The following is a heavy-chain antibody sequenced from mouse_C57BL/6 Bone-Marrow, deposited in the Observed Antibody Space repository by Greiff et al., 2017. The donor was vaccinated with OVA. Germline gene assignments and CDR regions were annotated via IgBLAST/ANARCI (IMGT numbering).Heavy chain of an antibody. CDR2: IYPRSGNT. CDR3: ARRDYGSSRCAY. D-gene: IGHD1-1*01. J-gene: IGHJ3*01. V-gene: IGHV1-81*01. CDR1: GYTFTSYG. Sequence: VQLQQSGAELARPGASVKLSCKASGYTFTSYGISWVKQRTGQGLEWIGEIYPRSGNTYYNEKFKGKATLTADKSSSTAYMELRSLTSEDSAVYFCARRDYGSSRCAYWGQGTLVTVSA.